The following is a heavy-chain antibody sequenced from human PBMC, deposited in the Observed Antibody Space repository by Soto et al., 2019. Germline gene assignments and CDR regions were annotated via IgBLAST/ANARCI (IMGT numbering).Heavy chain of an antibody. CDR3: ARDRLDSCSWYLRPPRTWFDP. D-gene: IGHD6-13*01. J-gene: IGHJ5*02. V-gene: IGHV3-30-3*01. CDR1: GFTFSSYA. CDR2: ISYDGSNK. Sequence: QVQLVESGGGVVQPGRSLRLSCAASGFTFSSYAMHWVRQAPGKGLEWVAVISYDGSNKYYADSVKGRFTISRDNSKNTLYLQMNSLRAEDTAVYYCARDRLDSCSWYLRPPRTWFDPWGQGTLVTVSS.